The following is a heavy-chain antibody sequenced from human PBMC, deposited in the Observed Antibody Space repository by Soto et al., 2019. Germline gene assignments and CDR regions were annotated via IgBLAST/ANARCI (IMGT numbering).Heavy chain of an antibody. J-gene: IGHJ6*02. Sequence: ASVRVSCKASGYSFTDYHIHWVRQAPGQGLEWLGRINPKSGGTSTAQKFQGWVTMTTDTSISTASMELTRLTSDDTAIYYCARGDSTDCSNGVCSFFYNHDMDVWGQGTTVTVSS. V-gene: IGHV1-2*04. CDR2: INPKSGGT. CDR1: GYSFTDYH. CDR3: ARGDSTDCSNGVCSFFYNHDMDV. D-gene: IGHD2-8*01.